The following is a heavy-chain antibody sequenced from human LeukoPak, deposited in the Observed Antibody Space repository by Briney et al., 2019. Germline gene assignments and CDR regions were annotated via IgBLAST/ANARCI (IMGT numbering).Heavy chain of an antibody. D-gene: IGHD5-18*01. Sequence: SETLSLTCTVSGGSISSYYWSWIRQPPGKGLEWIGYIYYSGSTNYNPSLKSRVTISVDTSKNQFSLKLSSVTAADTAVYYCARVDTDMDTDAFDIWGQGTMVTVSS. V-gene: IGHV4-59*01. J-gene: IGHJ3*02. CDR3: ARVDTDMDTDAFDI. CDR1: GGSISSYY. CDR2: IYYSGST.